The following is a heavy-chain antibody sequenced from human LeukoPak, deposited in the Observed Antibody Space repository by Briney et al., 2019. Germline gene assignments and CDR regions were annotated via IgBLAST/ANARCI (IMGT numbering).Heavy chain of an antibody. Sequence: GGSLRLSCAASGFTFSSYSMNWVRQAPGKGLEWVSYISSSSSTIYYADSVKGRFTISRDNSKNTLYLQMNSLRAEDTAVYYCAKGISGGWYVYFDYWGQGTLVTVSS. CDR3: AKGISGGWYVYFDY. J-gene: IGHJ4*02. V-gene: IGHV3-48*01. D-gene: IGHD6-19*01. CDR2: ISSSSSTI. CDR1: GFTFSSYS.